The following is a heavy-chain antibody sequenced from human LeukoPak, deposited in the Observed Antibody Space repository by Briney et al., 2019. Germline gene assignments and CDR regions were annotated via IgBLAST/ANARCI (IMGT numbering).Heavy chain of an antibody. V-gene: IGHV1-69*13. CDR2: IIPIFGTA. J-gene: IGHJ4*02. CDR3: ARGPPNWGYDY. CDR1: GGTFISYA. D-gene: IGHD7-27*01. Sequence: ASVNVSCKASGGTFISYAISWVRQAPGQGREWMGGIIPIFGTANYAQKFQGRVTITADESTSTAYMELSSLRSDDTAVYYCARGPPNWGYDYWGPGTLVTVSS.